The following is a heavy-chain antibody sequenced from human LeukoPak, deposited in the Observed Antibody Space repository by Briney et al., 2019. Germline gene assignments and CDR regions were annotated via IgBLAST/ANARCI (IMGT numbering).Heavy chain of an antibody. CDR3: ARGPGAPVTGTRFFDP. CDR1: GGSFNNYC. CDR2: IDYTRRT. D-gene: IGHD6-19*01. Sequence: SETLSLTCAVCGGSFNNYCCNWIRQSPGKGLEWNAGIDYTRRTNYNPSLKSRVTISLDTSKNHFSLNLSSLTAADTATYYCARGPGAPVTGTRFFDPWGQGTLVTVSS. J-gene: IGHJ5*02. V-gene: IGHV4-34*01.